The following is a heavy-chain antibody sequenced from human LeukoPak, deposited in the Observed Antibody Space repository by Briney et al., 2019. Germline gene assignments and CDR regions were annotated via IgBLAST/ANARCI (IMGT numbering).Heavy chain of an antibody. J-gene: IGHJ4*02. Sequence: ETLXLTXTVSGGSISSYYWSWIRQPPGKGLEWIGYIYYSGSTNYNPSLKSRVTISVDTSKNQFSLKLSSVTAADTAVYYCARARGNDYWGQGTLVTVSS. CDR2: IYYSGST. D-gene: IGHD3-10*01. CDR1: GGSISSYY. V-gene: IGHV4-59*01. CDR3: ARARGNDY.